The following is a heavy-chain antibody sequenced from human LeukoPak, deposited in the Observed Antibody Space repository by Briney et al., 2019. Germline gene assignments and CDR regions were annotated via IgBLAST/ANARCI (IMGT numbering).Heavy chain of an antibody. Sequence: GASVKVSCKASGGTFSSYAISWVRQAPGQGLEWRGRIIPIFGTANYAQKFQGRVTITTDESTSTAYMELSSLRSEDTAVYYCARGYSSPTDYYYYMDVWGKGTTVTVSS. CDR1: GGTFSSYA. CDR2: IIPIFGTA. J-gene: IGHJ6*03. V-gene: IGHV1-69*05. CDR3: ARGYSSPTDYYYYMDV. D-gene: IGHD4-11*01.